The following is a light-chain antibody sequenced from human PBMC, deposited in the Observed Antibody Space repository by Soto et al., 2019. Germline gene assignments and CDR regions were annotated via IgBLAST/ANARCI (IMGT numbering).Light chain of an antibody. CDR2: DVS. CDR3: SSYTSSSTLGGV. V-gene: IGLV2-14*01. Sequence: QSVLTQPASVSGSPGQSITISCTGTSGDVGGYNYVSWYQQHPGKAPKLMIYDVSNRPSGVSNRFSGSKSGNTASLTISGLQAEDEADYYCSSYTSSSTLGGVFGTGTKVTVL. J-gene: IGLJ1*01. CDR1: SGDVGGYNY.